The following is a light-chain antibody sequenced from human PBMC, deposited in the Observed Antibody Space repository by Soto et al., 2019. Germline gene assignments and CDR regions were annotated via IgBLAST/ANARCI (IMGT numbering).Light chain of an antibody. CDR1: QSVSDN. V-gene: IGKV3-15*01. CDR3: QQSNNWPYT. J-gene: IGKJ2*01. Sequence: EIVMTQSPAILSVSPGERATLSCRASQSVSDNLAWYQQKPGQAPRLLIYGASTRATGIPVRFSGSGSGTEVTLTISSLQSEDFAVYYCQQSNNWPYTFGQGTKLDIK. CDR2: GAS.